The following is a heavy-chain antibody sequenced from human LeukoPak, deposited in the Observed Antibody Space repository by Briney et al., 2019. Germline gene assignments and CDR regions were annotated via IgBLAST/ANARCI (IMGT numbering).Heavy chain of an antibody. D-gene: IGHD3-10*01. CDR1: NFIFSSSW. J-gene: IGHJ4*02. Sequence: GGSLRLSCAASNFIFSSSWMNWVRQVPGKGLEWVGRIKSKTDGGTIEYAAPVKGRITISRDDSDNTLSLEMNSLKHEDTAVYYCVRDPRGGRRVFEYWGQGTLVTVSS. CDR2: IKSKTDGGTI. CDR3: VRDPRGGRRVFEY. V-gene: IGHV3-15*07.